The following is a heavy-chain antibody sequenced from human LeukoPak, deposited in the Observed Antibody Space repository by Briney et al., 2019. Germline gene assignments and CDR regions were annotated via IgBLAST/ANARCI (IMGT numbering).Heavy chain of an antibody. V-gene: IGHV1-69*05. CDR3: ARDQKDSSGSNWFDP. Sequence: SVKVSCKASGGTFTSYAISWVRQAPGQGLEWMGRIIPIFGTANYAQKFQGRVTITTDESTSTAYMELSSLRPEDTAVYYCARDQKDSSGSNWFDPWGQGTLVTVSS. CDR1: GGTFTSYA. CDR2: IIPIFGTA. J-gene: IGHJ5*02. D-gene: IGHD3-22*01.